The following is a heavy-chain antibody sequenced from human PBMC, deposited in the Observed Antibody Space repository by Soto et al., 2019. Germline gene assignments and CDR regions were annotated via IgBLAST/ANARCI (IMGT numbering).Heavy chain of an antibody. CDR2: IYYRGNA. CDR1: YGYSDSDKDY. D-gene: IGHD3-9*01. V-gene: IGHV4-39*01. J-gene: IGHJ4*02. CDR3: ARLEGLATISYYFDF. Sequence: SETQSVTYSVSYGYSDSDKDYWGCIRQPPGKGLEWIGSIYYRGNAYYNPSLQTRVTISLDKSKSQFSLKLNSVTAADSAVYFCARLEGLATISYYFDFWGPGALVTVSS.